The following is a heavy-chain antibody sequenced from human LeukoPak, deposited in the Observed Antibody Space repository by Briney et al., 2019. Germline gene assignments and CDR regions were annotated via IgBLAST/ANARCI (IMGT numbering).Heavy chain of an antibody. J-gene: IGHJ4*02. D-gene: IGHD3-10*01. Sequence: PSETLSLTCTVSGGSISSGSYYWRWIRQPAGKGLEWIGRIYTSGSTNYNPSLKSRVTISVDTSKNQFSLKLSSVTAADTAVYYCARAGVYGSGSYYGYWGQGTLVTVSS. CDR2: IYTSGST. CDR3: ARAGVYGSGSYYGY. V-gene: IGHV4-61*02. CDR1: GGSISSGSYY.